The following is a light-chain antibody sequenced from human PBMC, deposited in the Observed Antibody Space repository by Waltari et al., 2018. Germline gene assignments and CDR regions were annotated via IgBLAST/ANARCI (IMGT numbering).Light chain of an antibody. CDR3: QQSYSTPPT. J-gene: IGKJ2*01. CDR1: QSISSY. V-gene: IGKV1-39*01. Sequence: DIQMTQSPSSLSASVGDRVTIPCRASQSISSYVNWYQQKPGKAPKLLIYAASSLQSGVPSRFSGSGSGTDFTLTISSLQPEDFATYYCQQSYSTPPTFGQGTKLEIK. CDR2: AAS.